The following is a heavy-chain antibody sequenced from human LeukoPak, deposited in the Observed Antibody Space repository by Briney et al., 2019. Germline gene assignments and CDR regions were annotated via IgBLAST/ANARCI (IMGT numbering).Heavy chain of an antibody. CDR2: IIPNSGGT. CDR1: GYTFTGYY. CDR3: ARVSRYNWNNMYFDY. V-gene: IGHV1-2*02. Sequence: ASVKVSCKASGYTFTGYYMHWVRQAPGQGLEWMGWIIPNSGGTNYAQKFQGRVTMTRDTSISTAYMELSRLRSDDTAVYYCARVSRYNWNNMYFDYWGQGTLVTVSS. D-gene: IGHD1/OR15-1a*01. J-gene: IGHJ4*02.